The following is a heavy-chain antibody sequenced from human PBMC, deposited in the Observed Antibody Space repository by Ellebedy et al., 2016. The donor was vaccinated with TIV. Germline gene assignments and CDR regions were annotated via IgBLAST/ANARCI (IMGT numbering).Heavy chain of an antibody. J-gene: IGHJ3*02. V-gene: IGHV3-23*01. Sequence: GESLKISXAASGFTFSSYGMHWVRQAPGKGLEWVSSISYNSANTYYADSVKGRFTVSRDNSKNTLYLQMNGLRAEDTAVYYCANIWYGRNVDPFDIWGQGTMVTVSS. CDR1: GFTFSSYG. D-gene: IGHD1-14*01. CDR3: ANIWYGRNVDPFDI. CDR2: ISYNSANT.